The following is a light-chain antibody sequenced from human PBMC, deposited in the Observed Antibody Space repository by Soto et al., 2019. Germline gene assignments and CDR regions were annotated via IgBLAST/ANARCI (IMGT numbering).Light chain of an antibody. CDR2: DAS. J-gene: IGKJ4*01. V-gene: IGKV1-5*01. CDR1: QSVRSW. Sequence: DIQMTQSPSTLSASVGDRVTITCRASQSVRSWLAWYQQKPGRAPKFLIYDASSLASGVPSRFSGSGSGTEFTLTISNLQPDDFATYYCQQYDNYPLTFGGGTKVEI. CDR3: QQYDNYPLT.